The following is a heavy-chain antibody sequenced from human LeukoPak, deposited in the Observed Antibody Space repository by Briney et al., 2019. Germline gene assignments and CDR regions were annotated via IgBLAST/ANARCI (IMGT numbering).Heavy chain of an antibody. V-gene: IGHV4-34*01. CDR3: ARGSGAYYYDSSGYYYLGPYIDY. D-gene: IGHD3-22*01. CDR1: GGSFSGYY. J-gene: IGHJ4*02. CDR2: INHSGST. Sequence: PSETPSLTCAVYGGSFSGYYWSWIRQPPGKGLEWIGEINHSGSTNYNPSLKSRVTISVDTSKNQFSLKLSSVTAADTAVYYCARGSGAYYYDSSGYYYLGPYIDYWGQGTLVTVSS.